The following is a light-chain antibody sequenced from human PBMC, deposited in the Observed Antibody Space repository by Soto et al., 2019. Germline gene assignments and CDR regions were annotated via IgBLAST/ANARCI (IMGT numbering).Light chain of an antibody. J-gene: IGKJ4*01. CDR1: QSVNIN. V-gene: IGKV3-15*01. Sequence: EIVMTQSPATLSVSPGARATLSCRASQSVNINLAWYQQKPGQAPRLVIYGTSTRATGVPARFSGSVSGTEFTLTISNLQSEDFAVYYGQQYKDWPTLTFGGGTKVDIK. CDR3: QQYKDWPTLT. CDR2: GTS.